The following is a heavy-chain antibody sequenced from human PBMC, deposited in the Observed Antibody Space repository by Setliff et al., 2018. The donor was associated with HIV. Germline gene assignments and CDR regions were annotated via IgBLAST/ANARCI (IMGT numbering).Heavy chain of an antibody. Sequence: LRLSCAASGFTFSSYSMNWVRQAPGKGLEWVSSISSSSYYIYYADSVKGRFTISRDNAKNSLYLQMNCLRAEDTAVYYCARGTKLVWGRWFDPWGQGTLVT. CDR2: ISSSSYYI. J-gene: IGHJ5*02. CDR3: ARGTKLVWGRWFDP. V-gene: IGHV3-21*01. D-gene: IGHD3-16*01. CDR1: GFTFSSYS.